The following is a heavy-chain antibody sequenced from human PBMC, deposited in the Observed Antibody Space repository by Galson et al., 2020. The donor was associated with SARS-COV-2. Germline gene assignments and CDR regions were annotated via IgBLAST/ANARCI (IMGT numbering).Heavy chain of an antibody. CDR2: TRTGGNHK. Sequence: GGSLRLSCVGAGYTFSGNAVHWVRQAPGKGREWLAQTRTGGNHKYYGDSVKGRFSIYRDDSERPVYMHMSGLREEDTAVYECARDGQQLSPYALVVGGQGTWVTVAS. V-gene: IGHV3-30*02. CDR1: GYTFSGNA. CDR3: ARDGQQLSPYALVV. J-gene: IGHJ6*02. D-gene: IGHD6-13*01.